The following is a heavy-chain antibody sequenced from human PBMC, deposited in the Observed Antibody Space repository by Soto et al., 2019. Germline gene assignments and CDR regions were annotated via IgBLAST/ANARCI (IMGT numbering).Heavy chain of an antibody. Sequence: QVQLVESGGGVVQPGRSLRLSCAASGFTFSSYAMHWVRQAPGKGLEWVAVISYDGSNKYYADSVKGRFTISRDNSKNTLYLQINSLRAEDTAVYYCASLPYSSARLRGYYWGQGTLVTVSS. CDR3: ASLPYSSARLRGYY. J-gene: IGHJ4*02. CDR1: GFTFSSYA. D-gene: IGHD6-25*01. V-gene: IGHV3-30-3*01. CDR2: ISYDGSNK.